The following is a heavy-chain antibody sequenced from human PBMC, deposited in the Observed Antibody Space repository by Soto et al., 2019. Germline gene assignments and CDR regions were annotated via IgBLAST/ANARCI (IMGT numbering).Heavy chain of an antibody. J-gene: IGHJ4*02. Sequence: QQTPGKGLEWMGIIYPGDSDTRYSPSFQGQVTISADKSINTAYLQWSSLKASDTAMYYCARRLFYGSGTNQYYFDYWGQGTLVTVSS. V-gene: IGHV5-51*07. CDR3: ARRLFYGSGTNQYYFDY. D-gene: IGHD3-10*01. CDR2: IYPGDSDT.